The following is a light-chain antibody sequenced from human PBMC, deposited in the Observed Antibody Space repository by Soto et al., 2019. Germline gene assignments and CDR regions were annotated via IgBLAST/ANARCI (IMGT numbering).Light chain of an antibody. V-gene: IGKV3-20*01. CDR3: QQYGSSPLS. Sequence: EIVLTHSPGTLSLSPCEGAALSASASQSVSYTFLAWYQQKPGQPPRLLIHDAFSRATGIPDRFSGSGSGTDFTLSISSLEPEDFAVYYCQQYGSSPLSFGGGTKVDNK. J-gene: IGKJ4*01. CDR2: DAF. CDR1: QSVSYTF.